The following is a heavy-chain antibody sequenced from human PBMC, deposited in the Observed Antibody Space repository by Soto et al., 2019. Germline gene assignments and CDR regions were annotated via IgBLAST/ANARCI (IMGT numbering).Heavy chain of an antibody. J-gene: IGHJ5*02. CDR1: GYTFTSYG. CDR2: ISGYNGNT. V-gene: IGHV1-18*04. Sequence: ASVKVSCKASGYTFTSYGISWVRQAPGQGLEWMGWISGYNGNTNYVQKLQGRVTMSTDTSTSTAYMELRSLRSDDTAVYYCARDLYYGSGGYRWFDPWGQGXLVTVYS. CDR3: ARDLYYGSGGYRWFDP. D-gene: IGHD3-16*02.